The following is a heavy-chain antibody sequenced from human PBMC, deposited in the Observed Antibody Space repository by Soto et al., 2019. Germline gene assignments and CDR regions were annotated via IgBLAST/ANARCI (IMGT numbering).Heavy chain of an antibody. D-gene: IGHD4-17*01. CDR1: GGSISSGGYY. CDR2: ISYSGST. V-gene: IGHV4-31*03. Sequence: QVQLQDSGPGLVKPSQTLSLTCTVSGGSISSGGYYWSWIRQHPGKGLAWIGYISYSGSTYYTPSLKSRVTISVDTSKNQVSLKLSSVTAADTAVYYCAGVNRLPINWFDPWGQGTLVTVSS. J-gene: IGHJ5*02. CDR3: AGVNRLPINWFDP.